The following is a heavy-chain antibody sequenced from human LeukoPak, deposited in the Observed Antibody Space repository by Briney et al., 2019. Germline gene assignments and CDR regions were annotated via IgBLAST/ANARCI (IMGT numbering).Heavy chain of an antibody. J-gene: IGHJ3*02. V-gene: IGHV4-59*08. CDR2: IYYSGST. CDR3: AREYSSSSGRRAFDI. CDR1: GGSISGYY. Sequence: PSETLSLTCTVSGGSISGYYWSWIRQPSGKGLEWIGYIYYSGSTNYNPSLKSRLTISIDTSENQFSLKLSSVTAADTAVYYCAREYSSSSGRRAFDIWGQGTMVTVSS. D-gene: IGHD6-6*01.